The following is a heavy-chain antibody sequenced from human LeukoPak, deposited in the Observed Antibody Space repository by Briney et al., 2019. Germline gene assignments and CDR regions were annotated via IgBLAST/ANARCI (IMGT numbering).Heavy chain of an antibody. D-gene: IGHD3-22*01. V-gene: IGHV4-38-2*02. CDR1: GYSISSGYY. Sequence: SETLSLTCTVSGYSISSGYYWGWIRQPPGKGLGWIGSIYYSGSTYYNPSLKRRATLSVATSKNQFSQKLSSVTAADTAVYYWARQGYYYDSSGWTNWFDPWGQGTLVTVSS. CDR2: IYYSGST. J-gene: IGHJ5*02. CDR3: ARQGYYYDSSGWTNWFDP.